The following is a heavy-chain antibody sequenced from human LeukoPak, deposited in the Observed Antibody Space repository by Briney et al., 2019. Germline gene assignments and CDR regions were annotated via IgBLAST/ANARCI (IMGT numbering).Heavy chain of an antibody. J-gene: IGHJ4*02. D-gene: IGHD6-13*01. Sequence: ASVKVSCKASGYTFTGYYMHWVRQAPGQGLEWMGRINPNSGGTNYAQKFQGRVTMTRDTSISTAYMELSRLRSDDTAVYYCARVPVGSWYSAQPHKLDYWGQGTLVTVSS. CDR3: ARVPVGSWYSAQPHKLDY. V-gene: IGHV1-2*06. CDR2: INPNSGGT. CDR1: GYTFTGYY.